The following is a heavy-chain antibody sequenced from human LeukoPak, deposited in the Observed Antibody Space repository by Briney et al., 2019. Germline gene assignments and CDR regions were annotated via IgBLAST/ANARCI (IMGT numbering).Heavy chain of an antibody. D-gene: IGHD5-18*01. CDR3: ARGARGYTYGRFDY. J-gene: IGHJ4*02. CDR2: ISSSGGTI. CDR1: GITFSTYE. Sequence: PGGSLRLSCAASGITFSTYEINWVRQAPGKGQEWLSYISSSGGTIYYADPVKGRFTISRDNAKNSLYLHMNSLRAEDTAVYYCARGARGYTYGRFDYWGQGTPVTVSS. V-gene: IGHV3-48*03.